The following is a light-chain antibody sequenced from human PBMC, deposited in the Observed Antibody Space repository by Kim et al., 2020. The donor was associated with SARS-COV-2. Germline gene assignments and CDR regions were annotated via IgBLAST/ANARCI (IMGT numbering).Light chain of an antibody. J-gene: IGLJ2*01. CDR2: DVS. CDR1: SSDVGGYNY. V-gene: IGLV2-11*03. CDR3: CSYAGSYTVV. Sequence: GQSVTISGHGTSSDVGGYNYVSWCQQHPGKAPKLMIYDVSKRPSGVPDRFSGSKSGNTASLTISGLQAEDEADYYCCSYAGSYTVVFGGGTQLTVL.